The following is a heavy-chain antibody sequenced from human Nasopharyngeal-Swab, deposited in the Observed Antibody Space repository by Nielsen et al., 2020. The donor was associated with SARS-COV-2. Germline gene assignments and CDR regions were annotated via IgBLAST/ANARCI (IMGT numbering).Heavy chain of an antibody. CDR2: INHSGST. V-gene: IGHV4-34*01. CDR1: GGSFSGYY. Sequence: SETLSLTCDVYGGSFSGYYWSWIRQPPGKGLEWIGEINHSGSTNYNPSLKSRVTISVDTSKNQFSLKLSSVTAADTAVYYCARGSPRSGMDVWGQGTTVTVSS. J-gene: IGHJ6*02. CDR3: ARGSPRSGMDV.